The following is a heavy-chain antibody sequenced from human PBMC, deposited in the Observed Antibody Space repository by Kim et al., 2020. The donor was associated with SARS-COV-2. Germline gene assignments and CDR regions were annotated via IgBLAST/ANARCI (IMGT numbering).Heavy chain of an antibody. CDR3: AETRLHNWFDP. CDR2: INSDGSSK. CDR1: GFTFSSYW. Sequence: GGSLRLSCAASGFTFSSYWMHWVRQAPGKGLVWVSRINSDGSSKSYADSVKGRFTISRDNAKNTLYLQMNSLRAEDTAVYYCAETRLHNWFDPWGQGTLVTVSS. J-gene: IGHJ5*02. V-gene: IGHV3-74*01.